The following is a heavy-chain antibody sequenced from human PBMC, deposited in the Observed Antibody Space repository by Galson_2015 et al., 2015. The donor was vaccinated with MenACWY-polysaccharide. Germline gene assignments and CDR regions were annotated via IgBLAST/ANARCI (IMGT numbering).Heavy chain of an antibody. V-gene: IGHV4-39*07. J-gene: IGHJ2*01. CDR1: GASVSSTSYY. Sequence: ETLSLTCSVSGASVSSTSYYWGWIRQSPGKGLEWIGSTHQSGSTYYNPSLQSRVTVSVDTPNNQFSLRLTSVTAADTAVYYCARRSLGNWYFDLWGRGTLVTVSS. D-gene: IGHD7-27*01. CDR2: THQSGST. CDR3: ARRSLGNWYFDL.